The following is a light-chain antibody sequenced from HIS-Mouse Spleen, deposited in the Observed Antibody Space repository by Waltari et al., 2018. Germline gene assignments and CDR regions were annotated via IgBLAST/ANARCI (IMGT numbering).Light chain of an antibody. Sequence: SALTQPPSASGSPGQSVTISCTGTSSDVGGYNYVSWYQQHPGKAPKLMIYEVSKRPSGVPDRFSGSKSGNTAPLTVSGLQAEDEADYYCSSYAGSNNFVVFGGGTKLTVL. CDR1: SSDVGGYNY. J-gene: IGLJ2*01. CDR3: SSYAGSNNFVV. V-gene: IGLV2-8*01. CDR2: EVS.